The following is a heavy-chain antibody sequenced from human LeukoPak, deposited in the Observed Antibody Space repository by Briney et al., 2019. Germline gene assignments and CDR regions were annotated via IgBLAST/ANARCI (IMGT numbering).Heavy chain of an antibody. V-gene: IGHV3-7*01. CDR1: GFTFSIYS. J-gene: IGHJ4*02. D-gene: IGHD5-18*01. CDR2: IKQDGSEK. Sequence: PGGSLRLSCAASGFTFSIYSMTWVRQAPGKGLEWVANIKQDGSEKYYVDSVKGRFTISRDNAKNSLYLQMNSLRAEDTAVYYCARDKQLSPFDYWGQGTLVTVSS. CDR3: ARDKQLSPFDY.